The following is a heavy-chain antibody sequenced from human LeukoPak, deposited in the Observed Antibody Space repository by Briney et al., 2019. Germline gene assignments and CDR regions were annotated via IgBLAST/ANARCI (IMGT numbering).Heavy chain of an antibody. CDR3: ARVDTRGIRYFDWIGVSDY. D-gene: IGHD3-9*01. V-gene: IGHV1-18*01. CDR1: GYTFTSYG. J-gene: IGHJ4*02. Sequence: ASVKVSCKASGYTFTSYGISWVRQAPGQGLEWMGWISAYNGNTNYAQKLQGRVTMTTDTSTSTAYMELRSLRSDDTAVYYCARVDTRGIRYFDWIGVSDYWGQGTLVTVSS. CDR2: ISAYNGNT.